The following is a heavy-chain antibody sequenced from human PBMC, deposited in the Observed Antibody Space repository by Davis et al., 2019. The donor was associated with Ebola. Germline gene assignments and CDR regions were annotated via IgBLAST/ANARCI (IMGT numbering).Heavy chain of an antibody. CDR1: DGSISSHY. Sequence: PSETLSLTCTVSDGSISSHYWNWFRQPPGKGLEWIGFIYDSGRTHYNPSLESRVSISADTSKNQFSLKLRSVTAADTAVYYCVRFGLGAYWGQGTLVTVSS. CDR3: VRFGLGAY. CDR2: IYDSGRT. D-gene: IGHD3-16*01. V-gene: IGHV4-59*11. J-gene: IGHJ4*02.